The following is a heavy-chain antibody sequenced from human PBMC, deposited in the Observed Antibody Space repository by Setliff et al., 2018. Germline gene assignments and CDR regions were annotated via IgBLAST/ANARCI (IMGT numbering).Heavy chain of an antibody. CDR1: GYSISSGYY. V-gene: IGHV4-38-2*01. J-gene: IGHJ5*01. Sequence: SQTLSLTCAVSGYSISSGYYWGWIRQPPGKEMEWIENVLDTGITNYNPSLEGRVTISVDTSKNQFSLSLTSVTAADTALYYCARRHLLSWFDSWGQGHLVTVSS. CDR2: VLDTGIT. CDR3: ARRHLLSWFDS.